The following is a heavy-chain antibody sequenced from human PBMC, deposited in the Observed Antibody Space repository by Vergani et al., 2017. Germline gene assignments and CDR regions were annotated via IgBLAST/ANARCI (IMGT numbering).Heavy chain of an antibody. CDR1: GFTFSSYS. Sequence: EVQLVESGGGLVQPGGSLRLSCAASGFTFSSYSMNWVRQAPGKGLEWVSYISSSSSTIYYADSVKGRFTISRDNAKNSLYLQMNSLRAEDTAVYYCARDLGGWLQLLWYFDLWGRGTLVTVSS. D-gene: IGHD5-24*01. V-gene: IGHV3-48*01. CDR2: ISSSSSTI. J-gene: IGHJ2*01. CDR3: ARDLGGWLQLLWYFDL.